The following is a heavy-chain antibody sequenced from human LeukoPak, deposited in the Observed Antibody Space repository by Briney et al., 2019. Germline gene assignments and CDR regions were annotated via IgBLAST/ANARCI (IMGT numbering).Heavy chain of an antibody. D-gene: IGHD3-22*01. CDR3: AGLDNSGYHRFDY. V-gene: IGHV3-7*01. CDR1: GFTFSSSW. Sequence: PGGSLRLSCAAAGFTFSSSWISWVRQPPGKGLEWVEKVNLEVSAQHYVDSVNGRFTISRYNAKKALCLQMNSLKAEDTAVYYCAGLDNSGYHRFDYWGQGTLVTVSS. J-gene: IGHJ4*02. CDR2: VNLEVSAQ.